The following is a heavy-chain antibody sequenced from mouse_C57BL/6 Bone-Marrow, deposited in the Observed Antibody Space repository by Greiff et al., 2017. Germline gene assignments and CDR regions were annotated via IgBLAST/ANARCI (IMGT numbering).Heavy chain of an antibody. D-gene: IGHD1-1*01. Sequence: EVKLMESGGGLVKPGGSLKLSCAASGFTFSSYAMSWVRQTPEKRLEWVATISDGGSHTYYPDNVKGRFTISRDNAKNNLYLQMSHLKSEDTAMYYCANYGSSRYWYFDVWGTGTTVTVSS. CDR1: GFTFSSYA. CDR2: ISDGGSHT. V-gene: IGHV5-4*03. J-gene: IGHJ1*03. CDR3: ANYGSSRYWYFDV.